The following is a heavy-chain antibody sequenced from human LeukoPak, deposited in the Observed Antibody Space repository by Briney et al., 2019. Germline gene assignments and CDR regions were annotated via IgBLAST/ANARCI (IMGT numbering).Heavy chain of an antibody. J-gene: IGHJ1*01. CDR1: GYTFSIYA. Sequence: ASVKVSCKASGYTFSIYAIHWVRQAPGQRLEWMGWINAGNGNTKYSQKLQARVTITRDTSASTAYMELSSLRSEDTAVYYCARGCGADCPNAEYFHHWGQGTLVTGSS. CDR2: INAGNGNT. V-gene: IGHV1-3*01. CDR3: ARGCGADCPNAEYFHH. D-gene: IGHD2-21*02.